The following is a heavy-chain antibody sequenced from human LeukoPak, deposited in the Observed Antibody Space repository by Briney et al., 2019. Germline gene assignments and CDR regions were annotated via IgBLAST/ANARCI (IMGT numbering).Heavy chain of an antibody. D-gene: IGHD2-2*02. CDR3: ARDLGTRLLYWGWFDP. V-gene: IGHV4-39*02. CDR1: GGSISSSSYY. J-gene: IGHJ5*02. Sequence: SETLSLTCTVSGGSISSSSYYWGWIRQPPGKGLEWIGSIYYSGSTYYNPSLKSRVTISVDTSKNQFSLKLSSVTAADTAVYYCARDLGTRLLYWGWFDPWGQGTLVTVSS. CDR2: IYYSGST.